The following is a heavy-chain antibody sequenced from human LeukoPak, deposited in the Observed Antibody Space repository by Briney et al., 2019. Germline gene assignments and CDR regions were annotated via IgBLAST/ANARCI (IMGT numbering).Heavy chain of an antibody. Sequence: SETLSLTCTVSGGSISSYYWSWIRQPPGKGLEWIGYIYYSGSTNYNPSLKSRVTISVDTSKNQFSLKLSSVTAADTAVYYCARGGSNRYYYNSSGPGYYWGQGTLVTVSS. CDR3: ARGGSNRYYYNSSGPGYY. CDR2: IYYSGST. V-gene: IGHV4-59*12. CDR1: GGSISSYY. J-gene: IGHJ4*02. D-gene: IGHD3-22*01.